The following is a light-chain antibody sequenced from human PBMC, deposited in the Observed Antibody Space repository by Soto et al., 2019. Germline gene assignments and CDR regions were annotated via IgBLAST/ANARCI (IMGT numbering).Light chain of an antibody. Sequence: DIQMTQSPSSLSASVGDRVTITCRASQNIRTYINWYQQKSGRAPNLLIFDASRLQSGVPSRFSGTGSGTDFTLTITSLQPEDFATYYWQQTSTTLWTFGQGTKV. CDR3: QQTSTTLWT. J-gene: IGKJ1*01. CDR1: QNIRTY. CDR2: DAS. V-gene: IGKV1-39*01.